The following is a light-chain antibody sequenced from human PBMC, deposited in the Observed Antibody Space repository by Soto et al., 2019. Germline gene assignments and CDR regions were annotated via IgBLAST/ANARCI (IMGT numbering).Light chain of an antibody. CDR3: QQYNNWPYT. V-gene: IGKV3-15*01. J-gene: IGKJ2*01. CDR2: EAS. Sequence: EIVMTQSPATLSVSPGERVALSSRASQSVRSNFAWSQQKPGQAPRILIYEASTRATGIPARFRGSRSGTEFTLTISGLQSEDFGVYYCQQYNNWPYTFGQGTKLEIK. CDR1: QSVRSN.